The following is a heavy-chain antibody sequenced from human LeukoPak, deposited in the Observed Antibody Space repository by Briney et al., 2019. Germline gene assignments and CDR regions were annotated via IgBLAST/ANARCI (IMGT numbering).Heavy chain of an antibody. CDR2: INHSGST. D-gene: IGHD2-2*01. J-gene: IGHJ3*02. CDR3: ARGRRRYCSSTSCYQTSDAFDI. Sequence: SETLSLTCAVYGGSFSGYYWRWIRHPPGKGLEWIGEINHSGSTNSNPSLKSRVTISVDTSKNQFSLKLSSVTAADTAVYYCARGRRRYCSSTSCYQTSDAFDIWGQGTMVTVSS. CDR1: GGSFSGYY. V-gene: IGHV4-34*01.